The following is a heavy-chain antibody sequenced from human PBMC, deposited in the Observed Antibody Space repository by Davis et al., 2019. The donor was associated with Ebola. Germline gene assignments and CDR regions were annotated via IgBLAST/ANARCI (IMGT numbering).Heavy chain of an antibody. CDR1: GFMFSNYA. CDR3: VRAGVWYGMDV. CDR2: TSDDGNTK. V-gene: IGHV3-30-3*01. J-gene: IGHJ6*02. Sequence: GESLMISCAASGFMFSNYAMHWVRQAPGKGLEWAAVTSDDGNTKQYADSVQGRFTISRDNSKNTLYLQMSSLRAEDTAVYYCVRAGVWYGMDVWGQGTTVTVSS. D-gene: IGHD3-16*01.